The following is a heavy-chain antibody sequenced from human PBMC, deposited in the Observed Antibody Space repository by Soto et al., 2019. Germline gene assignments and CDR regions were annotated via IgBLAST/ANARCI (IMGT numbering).Heavy chain of an antibody. CDR3: AKVGTGGHYFDY. CDR2: ISGSGGST. CDR1: GFTFSSYA. J-gene: IGHJ4*02. Sequence: GGSLRLSCAASGFTFSSYAMSWVRQAPGKGLEWVSAISGSGGSTYYADSVKGRFTISRDNSKNTLYLQMNSLRAEDTAVYCCAKVGTGGHYFDYWGQGTLVTVSS. V-gene: IGHV3-23*01. D-gene: IGHD3-10*01.